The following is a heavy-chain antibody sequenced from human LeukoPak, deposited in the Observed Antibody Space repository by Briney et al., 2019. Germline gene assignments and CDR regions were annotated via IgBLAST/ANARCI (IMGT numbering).Heavy chain of an antibody. CDR3: AKAPYYYDSSGYPRSPPDY. Sequence: GGSLRLSCAASGFTFSTYAMTWVRQAPGQGLEWVSAISGSGGSTYYADSVKGRFTISRDNSKNTLYLQMNSLRAEDTAVYYCAKAPYYYDSSGYPRSPPDYWGQGTLVTVSS. CDR1: GFTFSTYA. CDR2: ISGSGGST. V-gene: IGHV3-23*01. D-gene: IGHD3-22*01. J-gene: IGHJ4*02.